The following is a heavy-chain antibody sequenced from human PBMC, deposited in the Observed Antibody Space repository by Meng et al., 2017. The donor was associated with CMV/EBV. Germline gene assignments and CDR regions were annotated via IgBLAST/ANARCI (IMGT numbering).Heavy chain of an antibody. CDR3: ATVRGMDV. D-gene: IGHD4-17*01. Sequence: GESLKISCAASGFTFSSYSMNWVRQAPGKGLEWVSSISSSSSYIYYADSVKGRFTISRDNAKNSLYLQMNSMRAEDTDVYYCATVRGMDVWGQGTTVTVSS. CDR1: GFTFSSYS. J-gene: IGHJ6*02. CDR2: ISSSSSYI. V-gene: IGHV3-21*01.